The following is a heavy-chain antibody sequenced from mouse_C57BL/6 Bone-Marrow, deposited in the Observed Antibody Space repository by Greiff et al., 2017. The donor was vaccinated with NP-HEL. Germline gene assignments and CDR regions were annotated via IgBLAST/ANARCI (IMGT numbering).Heavy chain of an antibody. CDR2: INYDGSST. V-gene: IGHV5-16*01. CDR3: ARGEITTGYFDV. CDR1: GFTFSDYY. D-gene: IGHD1-1*01. Sequence: EVHLVESEGGLVQPGRSMKLSCTASGFTFSDYYMAWVRQVPEKGLEWVANINYDGSSTYYLDSLKSRFIISRDNAKNILYLQMSSLKSEDTATYYCARGEITTGYFDVWGTGTTVTVSS. J-gene: IGHJ1*03.